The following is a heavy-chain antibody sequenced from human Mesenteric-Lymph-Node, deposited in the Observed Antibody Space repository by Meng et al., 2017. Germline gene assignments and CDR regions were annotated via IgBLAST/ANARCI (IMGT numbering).Heavy chain of an antibody. J-gene: IGHJ4*02. CDR3: ARDRGAARLFDY. D-gene: IGHD6-6*01. Sequence: QLETLGAGCKQSGASVKVSCKASGYTFISYAMHWVRQAPGQRLEWMGWINAGNGNTKYSQKFQGRVTITRDTSASTAYMELSSLRSEDTAVYYCARDRGAARLFDYWGQGTLVTVSS. CDR1: GYTFISYA. CDR2: INAGNGNT. V-gene: IGHV1-3*01.